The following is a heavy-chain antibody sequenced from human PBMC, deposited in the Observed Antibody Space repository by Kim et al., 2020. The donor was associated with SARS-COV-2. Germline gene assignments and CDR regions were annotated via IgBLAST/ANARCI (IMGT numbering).Heavy chain of an antibody. CDR3: AKERRTLGYHYDSNP. Sequence: DSVKGRFTISRDNSKNTLYLQMNSLRAEDTAVYYCAKERRTLGYHYDSNPWGQGTLVTVSS. J-gene: IGHJ5*02. D-gene: IGHD3-22*01. V-gene: IGHV3-23*01.